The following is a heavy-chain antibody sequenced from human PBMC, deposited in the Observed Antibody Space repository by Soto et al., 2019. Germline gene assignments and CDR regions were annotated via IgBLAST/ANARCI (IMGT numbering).Heavy chain of an antibody. CDR3: AKGDIVVVPAAGIYYYYGMDV. D-gene: IGHD2-2*01. CDR1: GFTFSSYA. CDR2: ISGSGGST. V-gene: IGHV3-23*01. J-gene: IGHJ6*02. Sequence: GGSLRLSCAASGFTFSSYAMSWVRQAPGKGLEWVSAISGSGGSTYYADSVKGRFTISRDNSKNTLYLQMNSLRAEDTAVYYCAKGDIVVVPAAGIYYYYGMDVWGQGTTVTVSS.